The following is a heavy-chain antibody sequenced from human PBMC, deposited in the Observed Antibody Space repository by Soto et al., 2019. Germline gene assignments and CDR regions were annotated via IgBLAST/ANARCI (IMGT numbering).Heavy chain of an antibody. D-gene: IGHD6-19*01. J-gene: IGHJ4*02. Sequence: EVKLVESGGGWIQPGGSLRPSCAASGFAASSKNMTWFRQAPGKGLEWVSVIYGGGTTYYADSVKGRFTISRDTSKNTLYLQMNSLRAEDTAVYYCVQTTGWPGFDFWGQGTLVTVSS. CDR1: GFAASSKN. CDR3: VQTTGWPGFDF. V-gene: IGHV3-53*01. CDR2: IYGGGTT.